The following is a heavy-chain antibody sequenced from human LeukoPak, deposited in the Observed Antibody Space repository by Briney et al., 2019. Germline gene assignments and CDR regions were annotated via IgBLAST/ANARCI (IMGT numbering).Heavy chain of an antibody. CDR2: ISAYNGNT. J-gene: IGHJ4*02. Sequence: GASVKVSCKASGYTFTSYGISWVRQAPGQGLEWMGSISAYNGNTNYAQKLQGRVTMTTDTSTSTAYMELRSLRSDDTAVYYCARVPFYYYDSVWADYWGQGTLVTVSS. D-gene: IGHD3-22*01. CDR1: GYTFTSYG. CDR3: ARVPFYYYDSVWADY. V-gene: IGHV1-18*01.